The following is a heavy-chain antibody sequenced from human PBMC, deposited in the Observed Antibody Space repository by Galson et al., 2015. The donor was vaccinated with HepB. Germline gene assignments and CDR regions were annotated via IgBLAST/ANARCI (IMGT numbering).Heavy chain of an antibody. D-gene: IGHD3-10*01. CDR1: GYTFINYA. CDR3: ARVGMVAGTRGSGGFDY. V-gene: IGHV1-3*01. CDR2: INVGNGNT. Sequence: SVKVSCKASGYTFINYAMHWVRQAPGQRLEWMGWINVGNGNTKYSQKFQDRVTITRDTSASTTYMVLTTLTSEDTAVYYCARVGMVAGTRGSGGFDYWGQGTLVTGSS. J-gene: IGHJ4*02.